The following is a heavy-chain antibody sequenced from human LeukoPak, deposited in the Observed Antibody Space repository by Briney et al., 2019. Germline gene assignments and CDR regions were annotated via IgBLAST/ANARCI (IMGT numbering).Heavy chain of an antibody. CDR3: ARGLEGTASGSYYRASMDV. J-gene: IGHJ6*04. CDR1: GYTFTSYY. CDR2: INPSGGST. Sequence: ASVKVSCKASGYTFTSYYIHWVRQAPGQGLEWMGIINPSGGSTSYAQKFQGRVTMTRDTSTSTVYMELSSLRSEDTAVYYCARGLEGTASGSYYRASMDVWGKGTTVTVSS. V-gene: IGHV1-46*01. D-gene: IGHD3-10*01.